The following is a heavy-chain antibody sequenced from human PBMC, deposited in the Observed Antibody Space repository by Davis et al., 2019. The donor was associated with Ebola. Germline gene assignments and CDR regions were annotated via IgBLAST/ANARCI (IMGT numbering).Heavy chain of an antibody. Sequence: GESLKISCAASGFTFSSYWMHWVRQAPGKGLMWVSRIKTDGSSTGYGDSVQGRFTISRDNAKNSLYLQMNSLRAEDTALYYCAKGDLVVVTASFDYWGQGTLVTVSS. CDR3: AKGDLVVVTASFDY. D-gene: IGHD2-21*02. CDR1: GFTFSSYW. CDR2: IKTDGSST. V-gene: IGHV3-74*01. J-gene: IGHJ4*02.